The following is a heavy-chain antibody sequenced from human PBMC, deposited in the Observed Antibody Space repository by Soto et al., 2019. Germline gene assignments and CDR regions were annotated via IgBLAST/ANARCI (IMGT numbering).Heavy chain of an antibody. CDR2: IYYSGST. D-gene: IGHD3-3*01. V-gene: IGHV4-61*01. Sequence: SETLSLTCTVSGGSVSSGSYYWSWIRQPPGKGLEWIGYIYYSGSTNYNPSLKSRVTISVDTSKNQFSLKLTSVTDADTAVYYCARAGNCWSGYSPNTGGYGMDVWGQGTTVT. J-gene: IGHJ6*02. CDR3: ARAGNCWSGYSPNTGGYGMDV. CDR1: GGSVSSGSYY.